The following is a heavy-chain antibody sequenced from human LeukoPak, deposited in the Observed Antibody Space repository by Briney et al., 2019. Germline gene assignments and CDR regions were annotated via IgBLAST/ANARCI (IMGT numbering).Heavy chain of an antibody. J-gene: IGHJ4*02. D-gene: IGHD3-22*01. CDR2: IRYDGSNK. CDR1: GFTFSSYG. CDR3: AKRDGSYDTSGYYPHDY. Sequence: GGSLRLSCAASGFTFSSYGMHWVRQAPGKGLEWVAFIRYDGSNKYYADSVKGRFTISRDNSKNTLYLQMNSLRAEDTAVYYCAKRDGSYDTSGYYPHDYWGQGTLVTVSS. V-gene: IGHV3-30*02.